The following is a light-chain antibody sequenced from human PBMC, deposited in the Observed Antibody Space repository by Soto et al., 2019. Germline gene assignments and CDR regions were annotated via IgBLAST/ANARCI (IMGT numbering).Light chain of an antibody. CDR2: DAS. J-gene: IGKJ4*01. CDR3: QHRSNWPLT. V-gene: IGKV3-11*01. CDR1: QSVSSY. Sequence: EIVLTQSPATLSLSPGERATLSCRASQSVSSYLAWYQQKPGQAPRLLIYDASNRATGIPARFSGSGFGTDFTRTISSLEPEDFAVYYGQHRSNWPLTFGGGTKVEIK.